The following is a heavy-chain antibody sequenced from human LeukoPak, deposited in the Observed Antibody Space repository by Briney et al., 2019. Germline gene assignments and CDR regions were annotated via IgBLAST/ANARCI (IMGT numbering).Heavy chain of an antibody. Sequence: SVKVSCKASGGTFSSYAISWVRQAPGQGLEWMGGIIPIFGTANYAQKFQGRVTITADESTSTAYMELSSLRSEDTAVYYCARGGSEQLVRGDYYYGMDVWGQGATVTVSS. D-gene: IGHD6-6*01. CDR1: GGTFSSYA. J-gene: IGHJ6*02. CDR3: ARGGSEQLVRGDYYYGMDV. V-gene: IGHV1-69*13. CDR2: IIPIFGTA.